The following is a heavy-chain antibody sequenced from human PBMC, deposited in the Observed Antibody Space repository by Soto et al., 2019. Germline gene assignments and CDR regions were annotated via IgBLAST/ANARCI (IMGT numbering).Heavy chain of an antibody. J-gene: IGHJ4*01. V-gene: IGHV3-30*18. CDR1: GFSFSTYG. Sequence: GGSLRLSCAASGFSFSTYGMHWVRQAPVKGLEWVAATSSDGGHKYYGDSVKGRFTISRDNSKNTLYLQMNSLRTEDTAVYYCAKGGYSYGTADYWG. CDR3: AKGGYSYGTADY. D-gene: IGHD5-18*01. CDR2: TSSDGGHK.